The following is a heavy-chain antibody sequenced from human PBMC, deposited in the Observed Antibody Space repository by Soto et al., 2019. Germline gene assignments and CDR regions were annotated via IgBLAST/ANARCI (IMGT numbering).Heavy chain of an antibody. CDR2: IYYSGTT. CDR1: GYSISSSNW. D-gene: IGHD1-26*01. Sequence: QVQLQESGPGLVKPSDTLSLTCAVSGYSISSSNWWGWIRQPPGKGLEWIEYIYYSGTTYYNPSLKSRVTMSVDTAKNQFSLKLTSVTAVDTAVYYCARREIQGPIDYWGQGTLVTVSS. V-gene: IGHV4-28*01. J-gene: IGHJ4*02. CDR3: ARREIQGPIDY.